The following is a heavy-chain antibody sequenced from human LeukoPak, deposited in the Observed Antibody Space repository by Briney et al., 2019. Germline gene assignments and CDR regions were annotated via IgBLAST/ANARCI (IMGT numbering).Heavy chain of an antibody. J-gene: IGHJ6*02. CDR1: GLSVSHNY. CDR3: ARESNRRLHYYGIDV. Sequence: GGSLRLSCAASGLSVSHNYMTWVRQAPGKGLEWVSMIRSDTGTDYADSVKGRFTISRDNSNNTLFLQMNSLRAEDTAVYYCARESNRRLHYYGIDVWGLGTTVTVSS. D-gene: IGHD2-15*01. V-gene: IGHV3-66*01. CDR2: IRSDTGT.